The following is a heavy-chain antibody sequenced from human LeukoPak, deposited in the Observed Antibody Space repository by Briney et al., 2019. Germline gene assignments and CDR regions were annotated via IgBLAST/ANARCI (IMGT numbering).Heavy chain of an antibody. CDR1: GASVSSGSHY. CDR2: FCCSGST. J-gene: IGHJ4*02. V-gene: IGHV4-61*01. CDR3: AKAVAAVSLDS. Sequence: TSETLSLTCTVSGASVSSGSHYWSWIRQAPGKGLEWIGYFCCSGSTNYNPSLKSRVTISVDTSKNQFSLKVTSVTAADTAVYYCAKAVAAVSLDSRGQGTLVTVSS. D-gene: IGHD4-23*01.